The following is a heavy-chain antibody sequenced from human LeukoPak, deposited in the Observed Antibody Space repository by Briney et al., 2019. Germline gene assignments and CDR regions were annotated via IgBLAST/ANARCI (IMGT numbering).Heavy chain of an antibody. CDR3: ATLGETSGWYPDH. D-gene: IGHD6-19*01. V-gene: IGHV3-73*01. CDR2: VRSKGYNYAT. J-gene: IGHJ4*02. CDR1: GFTVSGSA. Sequence: PGGSLRLSCAASGFTVSGSAMHWVRQASGKGLEWLGRVRSKGYNYATAYGAWVKDRFIISREDSKSTAYLQMSSLKSEDTAVYYCATLGETSGWYPDHWGQGTLVTVSS.